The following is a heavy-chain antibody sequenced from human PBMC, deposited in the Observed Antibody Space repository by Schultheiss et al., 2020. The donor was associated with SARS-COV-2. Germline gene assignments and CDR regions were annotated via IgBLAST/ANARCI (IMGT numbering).Heavy chain of an antibody. CDR2: ISGSGAST. J-gene: IGHJ6*03. CDR1: GFTFSNYV. D-gene: IGHD2/OR15-2a*01. V-gene: IGHV3-23*01. CDR3: AKHFLPHYYYYMDV. Sequence: GESLKISCVASGFTFSNYVVTWVRQAPGKGLVWVSAISGSGASTSYADSVKGRFTISRDNSNNTLYLQMNSLRAEDTAVYHCAKHFLPHYYYYMDVWGKGTTVTVSS.